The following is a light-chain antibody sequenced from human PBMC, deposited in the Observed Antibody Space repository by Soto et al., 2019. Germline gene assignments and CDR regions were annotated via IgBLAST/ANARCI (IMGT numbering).Light chain of an antibody. CDR2: KAS. J-gene: IGKJ1*01. CDR1: QSISTW. Sequence: DIQMTQSPSTLSASVGDRVTITCRASQSISTWLAWYQQKPGKAPKVLIYKASSLESGVPSRFSGSGSGTEFTLTISSLQPDGVATYYGQQYNSYSRTFGQGTKVEIK. V-gene: IGKV1-5*03. CDR3: QQYNSYSRT.